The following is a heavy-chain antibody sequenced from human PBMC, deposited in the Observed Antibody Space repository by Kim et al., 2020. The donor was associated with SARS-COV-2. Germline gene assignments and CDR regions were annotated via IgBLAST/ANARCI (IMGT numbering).Heavy chain of an antibody. V-gene: IGHV3-74*01. J-gene: IGHJ4*02. D-gene: IGHD3-10*02. CDR3: AKWSGISSGSGFGY. Sequence: GGSLRLSCAASGITFSNYWMHWVRQTPGKGLMWVSRINTDGSSTTYADSVEGRFTISRDNAKNTLYLQMNYLRAEDTAVYYCAKWSGISSGSGFGYWGQGTLVTVSS. CDR2: INTDGSST. CDR1: GITFSNYW.